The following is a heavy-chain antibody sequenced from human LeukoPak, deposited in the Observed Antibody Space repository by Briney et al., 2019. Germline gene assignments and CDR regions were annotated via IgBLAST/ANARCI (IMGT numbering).Heavy chain of an antibody. CDR1: GFTFDDYA. Sequence: GRSLRLSCAASGFTFDDYAMHWVRQAPGKGLEWVSGISWNSGSIGYADSVKGRFTISRDNAKNSLYLQMNSLRAEDTALYYCAKDFHYDSSGTFDYWGQGTLVTVSS. CDR2: ISWNSGSI. J-gene: IGHJ4*02. CDR3: AKDFHYDSSGTFDY. D-gene: IGHD3-22*01. V-gene: IGHV3-9*01.